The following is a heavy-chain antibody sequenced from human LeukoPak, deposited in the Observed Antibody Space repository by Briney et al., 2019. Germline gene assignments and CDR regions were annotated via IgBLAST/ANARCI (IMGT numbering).Heavy chain of an antibody. CDR1: GFTFNNYE. CDR2: TRSSGSNI. J-gene: IGHJ4*02. V-gene: IGHV3-48*03. CDR3: ARETYSYDSSGNSPFDY. D-gene: IGHD3-22*01. Sequence: GGSLRLSCAASGFTFNNYELNWVRQAPGKGLEWVSNTRSSGSNIYYADSVKGRFIISRDNAKNSLYLQMNSLRAEDTAVYYCARETYSYDSSGNSPFDYWGQGTLVTVSS.